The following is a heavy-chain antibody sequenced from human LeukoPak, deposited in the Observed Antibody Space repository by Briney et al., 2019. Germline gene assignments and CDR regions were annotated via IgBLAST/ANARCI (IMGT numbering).Heavy chain of an antibody. Sequence: KPSETLSLTCTVSGGSISSYYWSWIRQPPGKGLEWIGYIYYSGSTNYNPSLKSRVTISVDTSKNQFSLKLSSVTAAYTAVYYCAREGTYYDSSGYLIPGYFQHWGQGTLVTVSS. V-gene: IGHV4-59*01. CDR2: IYYSGST. CDR1: GGSISSYY. D-gene: IGHD3-22*01. CDR3: AREGTYYDSSGYLIPGYFQH. J-gene: IGHJ1*01.